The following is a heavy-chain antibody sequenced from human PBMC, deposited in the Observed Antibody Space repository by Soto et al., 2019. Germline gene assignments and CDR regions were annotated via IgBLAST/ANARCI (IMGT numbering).Heavy chain of an antibody. Sequence: QVTVKESGPVLVKPTETLTLTCTVSGFSLSNAGLGVSWIRQPPGKALEWLAHIFSNDAKSYSTSLKSRLTTSXDXXKSQVVLTMTNMDPVDTATYYCASTYSTSWYWFDFWGQGTLVTVSS. V-gene: IGHV2-26*04. D-gene: IGHD6-13*01. CDR2: IFSNDAK. CDR3: ASTYSTSWYWFDF. CDR1: GFSLSNAGLG. J-gene: IGHJ5*01.